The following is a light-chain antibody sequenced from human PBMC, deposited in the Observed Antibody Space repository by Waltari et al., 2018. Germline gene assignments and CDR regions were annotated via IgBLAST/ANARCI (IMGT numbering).Light chain of an antibody. CDR2: EDN. CDR3: QSYDTNIRV. V-gene: IGLV6-57*01. Sequence: NFLLTQPHSVSASPGQTVTTSCTRSSVTLFTTSVQWYQQRPGSSPSMIIYEDNKRPSGVPDRFSGSIDSSSNSASLTISGLKTEDEADYYCQSYDTNIRVFGGGTKLTVL. CDR1: SVTLFTTS. J-gene: IGLJ3*02.